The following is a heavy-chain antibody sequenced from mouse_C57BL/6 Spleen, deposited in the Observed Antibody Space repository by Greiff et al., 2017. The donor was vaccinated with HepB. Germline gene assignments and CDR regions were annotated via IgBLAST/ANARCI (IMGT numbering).Heavy chain of an antibody. J-gene: IGHJ3*01. CDR3: ARDRRGFAY. V-gene: IGHV5-17*01. CDR2: ISSGSSTI. CDR1: GFTFSDYG. Sequence: EVQVVESGGGLVKPGGSLKLSCAASGFTFSDYGMHWVRQAPEKGLEWVAYISSGSSTIYYADTVKGRFTISRDNAKNTLFLQMTSLRSEDTAMYYCARDRRGFAYWGQGTLVTVSA.